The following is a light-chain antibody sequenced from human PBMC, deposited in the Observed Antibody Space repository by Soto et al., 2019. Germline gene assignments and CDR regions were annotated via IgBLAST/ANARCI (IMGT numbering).Light chain of an antibody. CDR1: KNDTGVYDF. V-gene: IGLV2-8*01. Sequence: QSVLTQPPSASGSRGQSVTISCTGTKNDTGVYDFVSWYQHHPGKAPRLLIYEGVQRPSGVPDRFSGSKSGNTASLTVSGLQAADEADYFCKSYAGSNTYVFGSGTKV. CDR3: KSYAGSNTYV. CDR2: EGV. J-gene: IGLJ1*01.